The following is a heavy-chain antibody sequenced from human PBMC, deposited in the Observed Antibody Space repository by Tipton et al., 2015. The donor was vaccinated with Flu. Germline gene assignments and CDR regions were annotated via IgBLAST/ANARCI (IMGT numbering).Heavy chain of an antibody. D-gene: IGHD3-10*01. CDR3: ARGSGSGTDVTFYF. J-gene: IGHJ4*02. Sequence: LSLTCTVSGGSMGSFYWTWIRQPAGKGLEWIGRMYVSGSTKYNPSLKSRVTMSVDTSKNQFSLKLSSVTAADTAVYYCARGSGSGTDVTFYFWGQGTLVTVSS. CDR1: GGSMGSFY. V-gene: IGHV4-4*07. CDR2: MYVSGST.